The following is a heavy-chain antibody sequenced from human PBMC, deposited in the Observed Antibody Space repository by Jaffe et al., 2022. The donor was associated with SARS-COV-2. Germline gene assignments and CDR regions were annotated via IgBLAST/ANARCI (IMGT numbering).Heavy chain of an antibody. CDR3: ATNSFQPPYYYYGMDV. V-gene: IGHV3-30-3*01. D-gene: IGHD1-7*01. Sequence: QVQLVESGGGVVQPGRSLRLSCAASGFTFSSYAMHWVRQAPGKGLEWVAVISYDGSNKYYADSVKGRFTISRDNSKNTLYLQMNSLRAEDTAVYYCATNSFQPPYYYYGMDVWGQGTTVTVSS. CDR1: GFTFSSYA. CDR2: ISYDGSNK. J-gene: IGHJ6*02.